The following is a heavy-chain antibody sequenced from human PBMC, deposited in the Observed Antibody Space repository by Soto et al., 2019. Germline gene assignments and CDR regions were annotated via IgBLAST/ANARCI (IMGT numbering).Heavy chain of an antibody. CDR1: GGTFSSYA. Sequence: SVKVSCKASGGTFSSYAISWVRQAPGQGLEWMGGIIPIFGTANYAQKFQGRVTITADESTSTAYMELSSLRSEDTAVYYCARSDIVVVPAAMRPFYYGMDVWGQGTTVTVSS. J-gene: IGHJ6*02. V-gene: IGHV1-69*13. CDR2: IIPIFGTA. D-gene: IGHD2-2*01. CDR3: ARSDIVVVPAAMRPFYYGMDV.